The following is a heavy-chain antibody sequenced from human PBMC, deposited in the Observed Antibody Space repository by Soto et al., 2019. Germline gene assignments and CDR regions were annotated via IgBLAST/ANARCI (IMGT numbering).Heavy chain of an antibody. CDR1: GGTFSSYT. CDR3: AGGAYCGGDCYHDAFDI. Sequence: QVQLVQSGAEVKKPGSSVKVSCKASGGTFSSYTISWVRQAPGQGLEWMGRIIPILGIANYAQKFQGRVTITADKSTSTAYMELSSLRSEDTAVYYCAGGAYCGGDCYHDAFDIWGQGTMVTVSS. J-gene: IGHJ3*02. V-gene: IGHV1-69*02. D-gene: IGHD2-21*02. CDR2: IIPILGIA.